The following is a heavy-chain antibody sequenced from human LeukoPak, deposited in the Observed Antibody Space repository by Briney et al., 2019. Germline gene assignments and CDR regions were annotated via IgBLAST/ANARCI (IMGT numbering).Heavy chain of an antibody. J-gene: IGHJ6*03. CDR1: GDSISSSNYY. CDR2: IYYSGST. CDR3: ARDNWNSYYMDV. Sequence: SETLSLTCTVSGDSISSSNYYWGWIRQTPGKGLEWIASIYYSGSTYYNPSLKSRVTISVDMSKNQFSLRLSSVTAADTAVYYCARDNWNSYYMDVWGKGTTVTVSS. D-gene: IGHD1-1*01. V-gene: IGHV4-39*02.